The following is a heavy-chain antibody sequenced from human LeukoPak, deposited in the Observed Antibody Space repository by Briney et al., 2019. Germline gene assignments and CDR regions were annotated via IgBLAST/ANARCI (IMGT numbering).Heavy chain of an antibody. V-gene: IGHV3-23*01. D-gene: IGHD5-12*01. CDR1: GFIFSPYA. Sequence: QPGGSLRLSCVASGFIFSPYAMSWVRQAPGKGLEWVSSFGGSGTGTYYADSVKGRFTISRDDSKNTLFLHMNSLRADDTAVYYCAKATTTQRYGGLDYWGQGTLVTVSS. CDR2: FGGSGTGT. J-gene: IGHJ4*02. CDR3: AKATTTQRYGGLDY.